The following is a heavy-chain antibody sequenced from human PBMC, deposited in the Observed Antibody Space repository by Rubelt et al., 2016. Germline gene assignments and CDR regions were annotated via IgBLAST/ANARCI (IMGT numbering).Heavy chain of an antibody. CDR1: TSYG. J-gene: IGHJ4*02. CDR3: ASTPVYCGGDCLRLLDY. Sequence: TSYGISWVRQAPGQGLEWMGWISAYNGNTNYAQKLQGRVTMTTDTSTSTAYMELRSLRSDDTAVYYCASTPVYCGGDCLRLLDYWGQGTLVTVSS. V-gene: IGHV1-18*01. D-gene: IGHD2-21*02. CDR2: ISAYNGNT.